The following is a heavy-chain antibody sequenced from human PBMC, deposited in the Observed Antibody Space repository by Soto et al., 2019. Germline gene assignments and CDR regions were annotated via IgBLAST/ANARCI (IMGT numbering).Heavy chain of an antibody. J-gene: IGHJ6*02. CDR3: ARAGQWLVHGYYYGMDV. CDR1: GGTFSSYA. D-gene: IGHD6-19*01. V-gene: IGHV1-69*13. Sequence: SVKVSCKASGGTFSSYAISWVRQAPGQGLEWMGGIIPIFGTANYAQKFQGRVTITADESTSTAYMELSSLRSEDTAVYYCARAGQWLVHGYYYGMDVWGQGTTVTVSS. CDR2: IIPIFGTA.